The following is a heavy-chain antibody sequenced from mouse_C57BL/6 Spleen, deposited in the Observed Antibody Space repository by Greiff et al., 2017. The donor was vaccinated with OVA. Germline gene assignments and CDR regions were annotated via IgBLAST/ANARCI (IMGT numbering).Heavy chain of an antibody. Sequence: EVQLQQSGTVLARPGASVKMSCKTSGYTFTSYWMHWVKQRPGQGLEWIGAIYPGNSDTSYNQKFKGKAKLTAVTSASTAYMELSSLTNEDSAVYYCTRSVTTMVINWYFDVWGTGTTVTVSS. CDR1: GYTFTSYW. V-gene: IGHV1-5*01. J-gene: IGHJ1*03. CDR2: IYPGNSDT. CDR3: TRSVTTMVINWYFDV. D-gene: IGHD2-2*01.